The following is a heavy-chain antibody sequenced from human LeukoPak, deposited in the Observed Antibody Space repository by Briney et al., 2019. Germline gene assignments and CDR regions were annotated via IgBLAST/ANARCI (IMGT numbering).Heavy chain of an antibody. CDR3: ARESGYYYDSSGLFGGFDP. J-gene: IGHJ5*02. V-gene: IGHV4-59*01. Sequence: SETLSLTCTVSGGSISSYYRSWIRQPPGKGLEWIGYIYYSGSTNYNPSLKSRVTISVDTSKNQFSLKLSSVTAADTAVYYCARESGYYYDSSGLFGGFDPWGQGTLVTVSS. CDR2: IYYSGST. D-gene: IGHD3-22*01. CDR1: GGSISSYY.